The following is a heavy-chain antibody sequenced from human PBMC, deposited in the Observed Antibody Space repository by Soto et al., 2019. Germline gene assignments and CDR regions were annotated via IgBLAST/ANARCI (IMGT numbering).Heavy chain of an antibody. D-gene: IGHD3-10*01. V-gene: IGHV3-33*01. CDR3: ARDDEYSGNGMDV. Sequence: QVQLVESGGGVVQPGRSLRLSCAASEFTFSNYGMHWVRQAPGKGLEWVAVILNDGSNRYHADSVKDRFTISRDNSKNTLYLQWNSLRAEDTAVYYCARDDEYSGNGMDVWGQGTTVTVS. J-gene: IGHJ6*02. CDR1: EFTFSNYG. CDR2: ILNDGSNR.